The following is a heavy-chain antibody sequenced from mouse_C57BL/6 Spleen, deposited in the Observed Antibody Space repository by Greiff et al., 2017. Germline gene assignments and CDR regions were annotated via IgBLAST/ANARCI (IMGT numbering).Heavy chain of an antibody. V-gene: IGHV1-19*01. J-gene: IGHJ2*01. CDR1: GYTFTDYN. CDR3: ARAEGFLDY. CDR2: INPYNGGT. Sequence: VQLKQSGPVLVKPGASVKMSCKASGYTFTDYNMNWVKQSHGKSLEWIGVINPYNGGTSYNQKFKGKATLTVDKSSSTAYMELNSLTSEDSAVYYCARAEGFLDYWGQGTTLTVSS.